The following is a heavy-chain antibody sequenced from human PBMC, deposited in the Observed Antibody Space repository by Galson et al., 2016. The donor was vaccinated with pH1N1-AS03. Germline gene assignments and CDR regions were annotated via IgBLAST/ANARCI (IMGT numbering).Heavy chain of an antibody. CDR2: ISGNGVST. CDR1: GFTFSSSA. Sequence: LRLSCAASGFTFSSSAMYWVRQAPGKGLAYGSAISGNGVSTYYATSVKGRFTISRDNSKNTLYLQMGSLRAEDMAVYYCARGPVSYSNYWFPPPDCWGQGTLVTVSS. D-gene: IGHD6-13*01. CDR3: ARGPVSYSNYWFPPPDC. J-gene: IGHJ4*02. V-gene: IGHV3-64*01.